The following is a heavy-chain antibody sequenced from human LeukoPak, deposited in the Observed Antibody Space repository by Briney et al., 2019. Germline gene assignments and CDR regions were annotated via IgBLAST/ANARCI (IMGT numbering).Heavy chain of an antibody. V-gene: IGHV3-49*04. CDR1: GFTFGDYA. Sequence: GGSLRLSCTASGFTFGDYAMSWVRQAPGKGLEWVGFIRSKAYGGTTEYAASVKGRLTISRDDSKSIAYLQMNSLKTEDTAVYYCTRNQYYDILTGYYGLGWFDPWGQGTLVTVSS. CDR3: TRNQYYDILTGYYGLGWFDP. D-gene: IGHD3-9*01. CDR2: IRSKAYGGTT. J-gene: IGHJ5*02.